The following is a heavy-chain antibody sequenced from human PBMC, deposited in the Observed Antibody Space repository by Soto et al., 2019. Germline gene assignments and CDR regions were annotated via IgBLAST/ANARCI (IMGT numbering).Heavy chain of an antibody. Sequence: EVQLEESGGALVQPGRSLRLSCAASGFTFDDYAMYWVRQVLGKGLEWVSSISWNSGNIGYADSVKGRFTTSRDNAEKSLYLLMNILRSEDTALYYCVRSKGGYSYGTPFDYWGQGTLVTVSS. D-gene: IGHD5-18*01. J-gene: IGHJ4*02. CDR3: VRSKGGYSYGTPFDY. V-gene: IGHV3-9*01. CDR2: ISWNSGNI. CDR1: GFTFDDYA.